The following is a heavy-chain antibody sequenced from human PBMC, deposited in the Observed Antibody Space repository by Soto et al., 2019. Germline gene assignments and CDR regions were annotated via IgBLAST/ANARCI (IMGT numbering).Heavy chain of an antibody. V-gene: IGHV3-33*06. CDR3: AKLGDAVSGYFDF. Sequence: QVQLVESGGAVVQPGRSLRLACETSGFIFSDYGMHWVRQAPGKGLEWVAVIYYDGSNEHYSDSVRGRFTISRDNSKKTVYLQMNSLRAEDTALYYCAKLGDAVSGYFDFWGQGTQVAVSS. J-gene: IGHJ5*01. CDR2: IYYDGSNE. D-gene: IGHD3-3*01. CDR1: GFIFSDYG.